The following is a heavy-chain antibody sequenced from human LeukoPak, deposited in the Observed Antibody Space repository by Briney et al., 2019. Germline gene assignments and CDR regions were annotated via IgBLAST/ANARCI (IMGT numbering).Heavy chain of an antibody. CDR1: GGSFSGYY. Sequence: SETLSLTCAVYGGSFSGYYWSWIRQPPGKRLEWIGEINHSGSTSYNPSLKSRVTISVDTSKNQFSLKLSSVTAADTAVYYCARGGRYFDWLLNLPFDYWGQGTLVTVSS. D-gene: IGHD3-9*01. V-gene: IGHV4-34*01. CDR3: ARGGRYFDWLLNLPFDY. CDR2: INHSGST. J-gene: IGHJ4*02.